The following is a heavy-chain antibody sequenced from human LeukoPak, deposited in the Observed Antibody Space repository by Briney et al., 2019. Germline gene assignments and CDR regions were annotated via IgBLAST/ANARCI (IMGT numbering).Heavy chain of an antibody. J-gene: IGHJ5*02. Sequence: SETLSLTCAVYGGSFSGYYWSWIRQPPGKGLEWIGEINHSGSTNYNPSLKSRVTLSVDASKNQFSLKLSAVTAADTAVYYRAREGSSGYYPNWFDPWGQGTLVTVSS. D-gene: IGHD6-19*01. CDR2: INHSGST. CDR1: GGSFSGYY. V-gene: IGHV4-34*01. CDR3: AREGSSGYYPNWFDP.